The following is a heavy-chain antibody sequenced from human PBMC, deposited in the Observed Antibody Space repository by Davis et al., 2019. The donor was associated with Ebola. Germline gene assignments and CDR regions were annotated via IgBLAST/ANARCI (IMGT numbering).Heavy chain of an antibody. D-gene: IGHD2-21*01. CDR1: GFSLSTSGVG. Sequence: SGPTLVQPTQTLTLTCTFSGFSLSTSGVGVGWIRQPPGKALEWLALIYWDDDKRYSTSLKTRLTISKDTSKNQVVLTMTNMDPVDTATYYCARIGIGDAFDIWVQGTMVTVSS. V-gene: IGHV2-5*02. J-gene: IGHJ3*02. CDR3: ARIGIGDAFDI. CDR2: IYWDDDK.